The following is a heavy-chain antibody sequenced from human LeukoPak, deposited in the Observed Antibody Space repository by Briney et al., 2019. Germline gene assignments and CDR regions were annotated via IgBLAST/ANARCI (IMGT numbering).Heavy chain of an antibody. Sequence: TSETLSLTCTVSGGSISSSSYYWGWIRQPPGKGLEWIGSIYYSGSTYYNPSLKSRVTISVDTSKNQFSLKLSSVTAADTAVYYCASRIVVVPAAIRTLTDYWGQGTLVTVSS. D-gene: IGHD2-2*02. V-gene: IGHV4-39*01. CDR1: GGSISSSSYY. CDR3: ASRIVVVPAAIRTLTDY. CDR2: IYYSGST. J-gene: IGHJ4*02.